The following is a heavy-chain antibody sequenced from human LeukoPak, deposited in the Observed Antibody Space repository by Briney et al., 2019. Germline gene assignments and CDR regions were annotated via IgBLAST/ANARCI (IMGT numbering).Heavy chain of an antibody. CDR2: INPNSGGT. CDR3: ARGVSFGVGSTVVY. V-gene: IGHV1-2*02. CDR1: GYTFTGYY. J-gene: IGHJ4*02. D-gene: IGHD3-3*01. Sequence: ASVKVSCKASGYTFTGYYTYWVRQAPGQGLEWMGWINPNSGGTNYAQKFQGRVTMTRDTSISTAYMELSRLRSDDTAVYYCARGVSFGVGSTVVYWGQGTLVTVSS.